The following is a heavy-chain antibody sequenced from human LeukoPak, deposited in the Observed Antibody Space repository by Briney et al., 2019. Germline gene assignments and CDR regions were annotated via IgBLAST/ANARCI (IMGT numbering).Heavy chain of an antibody. Sequence: GGSLRLSCDASEFIFSDYDMNWVRQAPGKGLEWVSSITTSSTYTFYADSVKGRFTISRDNAKNSLYLQMNSLRAEDTAIYYCARDPYNGNYGDSYCYYMDVWGKGTTVTISS. CDR3: ARDPYNGNYGDSYCYYMDV. V-gene: IGHV3-21*01. CDR1: EFIFSDYD. CDR2: ITTSSTYT. J-gene: IGHJ6*03. D-gene: IGHD1-26*01.